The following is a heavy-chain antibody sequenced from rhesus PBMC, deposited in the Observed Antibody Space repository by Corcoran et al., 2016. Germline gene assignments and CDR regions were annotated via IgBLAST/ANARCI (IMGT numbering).Heavy chain of an antibody. J-gene: IGHJ4*01. V-gene: IGHV4-173*01. Sequence: QLQLQESGPGLVKPSETLSLTCAVSGGSISSNYWSWIRQPPGKGLEWIGRISGSGGSTDDHPSLKSRVTISTDTSKNQVSLKLSSVTAADTAVYYCARWRWGVWNYFDYWGQGVLVTVSS. CDR2: ISGSGGST. CDR3: ARWRWGVWNYFDY. D-gene: IGHD2-39*01. CDR1: GGSISSNY.